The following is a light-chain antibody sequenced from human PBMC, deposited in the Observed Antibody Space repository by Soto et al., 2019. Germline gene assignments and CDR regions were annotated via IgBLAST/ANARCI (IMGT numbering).Light chain of an antibody. CDR1: QGIGKD. CDR3: LQDFNYPWT. Sequence: AFAMTQSPSSLSASVGDTVAITGRASQGIGKDLAWFQQRPGKAPKLLIYGASGLQNGVPSRFSGSGSGTDFTLTISGLQPEDFATYFCLQDFNYPWTFGHGTKVDIK. J-gene: IGKJ1*01. CDR2: GAS. V-gene: IGKV1-6*01.